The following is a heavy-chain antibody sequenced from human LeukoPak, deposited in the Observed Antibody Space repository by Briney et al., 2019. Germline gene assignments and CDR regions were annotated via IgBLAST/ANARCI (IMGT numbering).Heavy chain of an antibody. V-gene: IGHV1-8*01. CDR2: MNPDSGNT. Sequence: GASVKVSCKASGYTFTSYDINWVRQATGQGLEWMGWMNPDSGNTGYAQKFQGRVTMTRDTSISTAYMELSRLRSDDTAVYYCAREGALAGFEYNAFDIWGQGTMVTVSS. D-gene: IGHD3-3*02. CDR1: GYTFTSYD. CDR3: AREGALAGFEYNAFDI. J-gene: IGHJ3*02.